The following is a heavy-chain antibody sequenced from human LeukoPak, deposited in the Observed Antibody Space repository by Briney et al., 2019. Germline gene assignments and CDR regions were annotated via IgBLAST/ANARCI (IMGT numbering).Heavy chain of an antibody. CDR3: AKDLGYSDAYGLDY. V-gene: IGHV3-7*03. D-gene: IGHD5-18*01. Sequence: PGGSLRLSCAASGFTFSNYWMSWVRQAPGKGLEWMANIKQDGSEKYYVDSVKGRFTISRDNAKNSLYLQMNSLRAEDTAVYYCAKDLGYSDAYGLDYWGQGTLVTVSS. J-gene: IGHJ4*02. CDR1: GFTFSNYW. CDR2: IKQDGSEK.